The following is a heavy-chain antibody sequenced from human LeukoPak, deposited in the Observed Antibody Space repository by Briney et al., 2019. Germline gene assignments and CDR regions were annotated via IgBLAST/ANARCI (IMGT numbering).Heavy chain of an antibody. J-gene: IGHJ3*02. D-gene: IGHD2-2*01. CDR2: ISWNSGSI. CDR3: ARVMHQLLLEGAFDI. Sequence: GTSLRLSCAASGFSLDDYVMHWVRQAPGKGLEWVSGISWNSGSIGYADSVKGRFTISRDNAKNSLYLQMNSLRAEDTAVYYCARVMHQLLLEGAFDIWGQGTMVTVSS. CDR1: GFSLDDYV. V-gene: IGHV3-9*01.